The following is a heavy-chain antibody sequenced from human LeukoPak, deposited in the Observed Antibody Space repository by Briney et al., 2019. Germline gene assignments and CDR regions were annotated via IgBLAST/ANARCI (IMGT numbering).Heavy chain of an antibody. CDR1: EFTFSSYA. V-gene: IGHV3-23*01. CDR3: AKDGGRVWLVNAFDI. Sequence: GGSLRLSCAASEFTFSSYAMSWVRQAPGKGLEWVSAISGSGGSTYYADSVKGRFTISRDNSKNTLYLQMNSLRAEDTAVYYCAKDGGRVWLVNAFDIWGQGTMVTVSS. J-gene: IGHJ3*02. CDR2: ISGSGGST. D-gene: IGHD6-19*01.